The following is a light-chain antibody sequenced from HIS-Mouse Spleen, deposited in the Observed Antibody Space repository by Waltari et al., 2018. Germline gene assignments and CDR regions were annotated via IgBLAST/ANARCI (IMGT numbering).Light chain of an antibody. CDR1: SGSIASNY. Sequence: NFMLTQPHSVSESPGKTVTISCTRSSGSIASNYGQWHQQRPGSAPTTVIYEDNQRPSGVPDRFSGSIDSSSNSASLTISGLKTEDEADYYCQSYDSSNHVVFGGGTKLTVL. V-gene: IGLV6-57*04. J-gene: IGLJ2*01. CDR2: EDN. CDR3: QSYDSSNHVV.